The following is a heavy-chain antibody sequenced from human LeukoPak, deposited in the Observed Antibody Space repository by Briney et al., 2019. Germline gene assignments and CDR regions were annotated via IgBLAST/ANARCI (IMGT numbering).Heavy chain of an antibody. V-gene: IGHV3-23*01. Sequence: GGSLRLSCAASGFTFSRYAMSWVRQAPGKGLEWVSGISDSGGSTYYADSVKGRFTISRDNSKNTLSVQMNNLRDEDTAIYYCASGSTYRELLGMVDYWGQGTLVTVSS. J-gene: IGHJ4*02. CDR2: ISDSGGST. CDR1: GFTFSRYA. CDR3: ASGSTYRELLGMVDY. D-gene: IGHD7-27*01.